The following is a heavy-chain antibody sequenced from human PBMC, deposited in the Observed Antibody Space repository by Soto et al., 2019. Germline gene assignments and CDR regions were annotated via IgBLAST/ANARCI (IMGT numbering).Heavy chain of an antibody. CDR3: ARGGLSSRQGIYYFDY. Sequence: ASVKVSCKASGYTFTGYYMHWVRQAPGQGLEWMGWINPNSGGTNYAQKFQGWVTMTRDTSISTAYMELSRLRSDDTAVYYCARGGLSSRQGIYYFDYWGQGTLVTVSS. V-gene: IGHV1-2*04. D-gene: IGHD2-2*01. CDR2: INPNSGGT. J-gene: IGHJ4*02. CDR1: GYTFTGYY.